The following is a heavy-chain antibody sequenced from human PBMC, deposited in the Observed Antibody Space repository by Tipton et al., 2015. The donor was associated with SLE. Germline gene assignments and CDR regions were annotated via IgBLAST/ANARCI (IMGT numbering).Heavy chain of an antibody. V-gene: IGHV3-23*01. CDR1: GFTFSNYP. Sequence: LSLTCAASGFTFSNYPMSWVRQAPGKGLEWVSTISGSGLSTYYADSVKGRFTISRDDFRNTLYLQMNSLRADDTAVYYCAKGRLGVSATGTTFDYWGQGTLVTVSS. CDR3: AKGRLGVSATGTTFDY. J-gene: IGHJ4*02. D-gene: IGHD6-13*01. CDR2: ISGSGLST.